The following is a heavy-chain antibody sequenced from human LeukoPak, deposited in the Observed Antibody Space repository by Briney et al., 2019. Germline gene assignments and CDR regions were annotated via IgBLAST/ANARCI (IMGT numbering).Heavy chain of an antibody. V-gene: IGHV4-4*07. CDR3: ARGTPYNFASTGYYYFDS. CDR2: FYSSGNT. CDR1: GGSISSYF. Sequence: SETLSLTCTVSGGSISSYFWTWIRQPAGKGLEWIGRFYSSGNTKYNPSLQSRVTMSLDTSKNQFSLKLSSVTAADTAVYYCARGTPYNFASTGYYYFDSWGPGTLVTVSS. D-gene: IGHD3-9*01. J-gene: IGHJ4*02.